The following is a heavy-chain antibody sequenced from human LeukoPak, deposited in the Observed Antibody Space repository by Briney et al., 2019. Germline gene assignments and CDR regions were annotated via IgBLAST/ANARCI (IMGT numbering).Heavy chain of an antibody. D-gene: IGHD6-13*01. CDR2: INSDGSST. Sequence: GGSLRLSCAASGFTFSSYWMHWVRQAPGKGLVWVSRINSDGSSTSYADSVKGRFTISRDNAKNTLYLQMDSLRAEDTAVYYCAREASSSWYSYYFDYLGQGTLVTVSS. V-gene: IGHV3-74*01. CDR1: GFTFSSYW. CDR3: AREASSSWYSYYFDY. J-gene: IGHJ4*02.